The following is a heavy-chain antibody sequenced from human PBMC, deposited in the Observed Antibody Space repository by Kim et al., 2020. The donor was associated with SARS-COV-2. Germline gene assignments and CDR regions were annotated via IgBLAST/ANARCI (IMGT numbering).Heavy chain of an antibody. Sequence: SETLSLTFTVSGGSISSYYWSWIRQPPGKGLEWIGYIYYSGSTNYNPSLKSRVTISVDTSKNQFSLKLSSVTAADTAVYYCARDLRRVGLYSNYPALYFDYWGQGTLVTVSS. CDR1: GGSISSYY. D-gene: IGHD4-4*01. V-gene: IGHV4-59*01. CDR3: ARDLRRVGLYSNYPALYFDY. CDR2: IYYSGST. J-gene: IGHJ4*02.